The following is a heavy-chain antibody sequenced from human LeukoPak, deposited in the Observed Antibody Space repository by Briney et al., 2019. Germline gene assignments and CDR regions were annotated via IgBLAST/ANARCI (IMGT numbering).Heavy chain of an antibody. CDR3: ARASLGGWTHN. CDR2: MNPNSGNT. J-gene: IGHJ4*02. Sequence: ASVTVSFKASGYTFTSYDINWVRQATGQGLEWMGWMNPNSGNTGYAQKFQGRVTITRNTSISTAYMELSSLRSEDTAVYYCARASLGGWTHNWGQGTLVTVSS. V-gene: IGHV1-8*03. D-gene: IGHD6-19*01. CDR1: GYTFTSYD.